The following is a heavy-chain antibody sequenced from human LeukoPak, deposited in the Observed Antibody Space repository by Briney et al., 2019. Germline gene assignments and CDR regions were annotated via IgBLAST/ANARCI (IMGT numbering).Heavy chain of an antibody. Sequence: SVKVSCKASGGTFSSYAISWVRQAPGQGLEWMGGIIPIFGTANYAQKFQGRVTITTDESTSTAYMELSSLRSEDTAVYYCARMARQQLDSAYYYYYMDVWGKGTTVTVSS. D-gene: IGHD6-13*01. CDR1: GGTFSSYA. J-gene: IGHJ6*03. CDR3: ARMARQQLDSAYYYYYMDV. CDR2: IIPIFGTA. V-gene: IGHV1-69*05.